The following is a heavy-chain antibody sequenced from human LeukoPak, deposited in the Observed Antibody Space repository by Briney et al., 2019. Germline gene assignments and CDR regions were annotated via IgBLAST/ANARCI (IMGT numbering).Heavy chain of an antibody. Sequence: PWASVKVSCKASGYSFTSYGITWVRQAPGQGLEWMGWISGYNGNTKYAQKFQGRVTMTTDTSTSTAYMEVRSLRSDDTAVYYCARGGFRQLDYWGQGTLVTVSS. CDR3: ARGGFRQLDY. D-gene: IGHD3-16*01. J-gene: IGHJ4*02. CDR1: GYSFTSYG. CDR2: ISGYNGNT. V-gene: IGHV1-18*01.